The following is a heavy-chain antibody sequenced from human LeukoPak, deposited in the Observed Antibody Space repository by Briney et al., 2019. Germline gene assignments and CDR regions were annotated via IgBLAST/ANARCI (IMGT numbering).Heavy chain of an antibody. J-gene: IGHJ5*02. Sequence: GRSLRLSCAASGFTFDDYAMHWVRQAPGKGLEWVSGISWNSGSIGYADSVKGRFTISRDNGKNSLYLQMNSLRAEDTALYYCAKVDAGIAVAWGQGTLVTVSS. CDR3: AKVDAGIAVA. CDR1: GFTFDDYA. V-gene: IGHV3-9*01. D-gene: IGHD6-19*01. CDR2: ISWNSGSI.